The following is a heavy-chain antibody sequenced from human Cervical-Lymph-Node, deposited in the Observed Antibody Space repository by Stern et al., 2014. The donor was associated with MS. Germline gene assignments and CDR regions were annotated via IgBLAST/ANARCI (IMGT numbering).Heavy chain of an antibody. J-gene: IGHJ6*02. V-gene: IGHV3-30*18. D-gene: IGHD2-2*01. CDR2: ISYDGSNH. CDR1: GFTFSNYG. CDR3: AKDQHLVVVPPALYGMDV. Sequence: QVQLVESGGGVVQPGRSLRLSCAASGFTFSNYGMHWVRQAPGKGLEWVAVISYDGSNHYSADSVTGRITTSKDTSHNTLYLPTNSLRAEDAAVYYCAKDQHLVVVPPALYGMDVWGQGTTVTVSS.